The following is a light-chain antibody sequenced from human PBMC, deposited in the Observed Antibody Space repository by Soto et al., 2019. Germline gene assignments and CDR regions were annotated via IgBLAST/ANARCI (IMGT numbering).Light chain of an antibody. CDR1: QDISNY. CDR2: GAS. J-gene: IGKJ4*01. V-gene: IGKV1-27*01. CDR3: QNYNSAPRT. Sequence: DIQMTQSPSSLSAPVGDRVTITCRASQDISNYLAWYQQKPGKVPKLLIYGASTLQSGVPSRFSGSGSGTDFTLTISSLQPEDVATYYCQNYNSAPRTFGGGTKVDIK.